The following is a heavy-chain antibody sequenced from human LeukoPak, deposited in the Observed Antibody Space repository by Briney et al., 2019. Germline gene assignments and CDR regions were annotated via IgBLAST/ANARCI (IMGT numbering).Heavy chain of an antibody. CDR2: ISAYNGIT. Sequence: GASVKVSCKASGYTFTSYGISWVRQAPGQGLEWMGWISAYNGITNYAQKLQGRVTMTTDTSTSTAYMELRSLRSDDTAVYYCARGVDTAMLGFFDYWGQGTLVTVSS. D-gene: IGHD5-18*01. J-gene: IGHJ4*02. CDR3: ARGVDTAMLGFFDY. CDR1: GYTFTSYG. V-gene: IGHV1-18*01.